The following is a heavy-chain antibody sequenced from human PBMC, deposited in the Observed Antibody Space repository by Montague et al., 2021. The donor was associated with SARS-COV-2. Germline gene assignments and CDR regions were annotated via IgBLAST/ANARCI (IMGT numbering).Heavy chain of an antibody. CDR3: ARHSGRDTIFGVVIIFDAFDI. CDR2: IYYSGSI. V-gene: IGHV4-39*01. CDR1: GGSISSSNYY. D-gene: IGHD3-3*01. Sequence: SETLSLTCTVSGGSISSSNYYWGWIRQPPGKGLEWIGSIYYSGSIYYTPSLKSRATISVDTSKNQFSLRLSSVTAADTAVYYCARHSGRDTIFGVVIIFDAFDIWGQGTMVTVSS. J-gene: IGHJ3*02.